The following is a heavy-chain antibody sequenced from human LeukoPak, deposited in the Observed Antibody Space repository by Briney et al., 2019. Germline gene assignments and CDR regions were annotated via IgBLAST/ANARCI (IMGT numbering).Heavy chain of an antibody. J-gene: IGHJ4*02. CDR2: IYYSGST. V-gene: IGHV4-39*07. Sequence: SETLSLTCTVSGGSISSSSYYWGWIRQPPGKGLEWIGSIYYSGSTYYNPSLKSRVTISVDTSKNQFSLKLSSVTAADTAVYYCASVGRRDGYNLDYWGQGTLVTVSS. CDR3: ASVGRRDGYNLDY. CDR1: GGSISSSSYY. D-gene: IGHD5-24*01.